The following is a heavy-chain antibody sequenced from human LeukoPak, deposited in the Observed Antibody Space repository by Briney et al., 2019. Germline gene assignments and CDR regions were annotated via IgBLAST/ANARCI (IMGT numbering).Heavy chain of an antibody. CDR3: ARVGCSSTSCYRWLGYFDY. CDR2: ISYDGSNK. D-gene: IGHD2-2*01. J-gene: IGHJ4*02. CDR1: GFTFSSYA. Sequence: GRSLRLSCAASGFTFSSYAMHWVRQAPGKGLEWVAVISYDGSNKYYADSVKGRFTISRDDSKNTLYLQMNSLRAEDTAVYYCARVGCSSTSCYRWLGYFDYWGQGTLVTVSS. V-gene: IGHV3-30*01.